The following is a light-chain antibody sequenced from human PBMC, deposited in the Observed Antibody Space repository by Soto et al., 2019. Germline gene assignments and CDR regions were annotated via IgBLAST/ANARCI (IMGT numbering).Light chain of an antibody. CDR1: QSVSSW. CDR2: DGS. CDR3: QQYNNFWT. V-gene: IGKV1-5*01. J-gene: IGKJ1*01. Sequence: DIEMTQSPSALSASVGDRVTITCRASQSVSSWLAWYQQKPGQAPRLLIYDGSHLATGVPARFSGSGSGTEFTLTISDLQPEDLATYYCQQYNNFWTFGQGTKVEI.